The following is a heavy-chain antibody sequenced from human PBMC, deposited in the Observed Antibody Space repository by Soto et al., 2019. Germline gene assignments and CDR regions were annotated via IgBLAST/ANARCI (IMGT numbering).Heavy chain of an antibody. CDR2: ISGSGGST. V-gene: IGHV3-23*01. CDR3: AKDLTRQQLVPPYFDY. CDR1: GFTFSSYA. J-gene: IGHJ4*02. Sequence: EVQLLESGGGLVQPGGSLRLSCAASGFTFSSYAMSWVRQAPGKGLEWVSAISGSGGSTYYADSVKGRFTISRDNSKNPLYLQMNSLRAEDTAVYYCAKDLTRQQLVPPYFDYWGQGTLVTVSS. D-gene: IGHD6-13*01.